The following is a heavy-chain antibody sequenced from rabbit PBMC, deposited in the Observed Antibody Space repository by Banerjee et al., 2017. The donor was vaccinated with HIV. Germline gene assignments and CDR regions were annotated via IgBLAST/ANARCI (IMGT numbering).Heavy chain of an antibody. CDR1: GISFSNNYW. CDR2: IYTSSGST. CDR3: AKGYGGYNTRLDL. V-gene: IGHV1S45*01. J-gene: IGHJ3*01. D-gene: IGHD7-1*01. Sequence: QEQLVESGGGLVKPGASLTLTCTASGISFSNNYWLCWVRQAPGKGLELIGCIYTSSGSTWYASWAKGRFTISKTSSTTVTLQMTSLTAADTATYFCAKGYGGYNTRLDLWGPGTLVTVS.